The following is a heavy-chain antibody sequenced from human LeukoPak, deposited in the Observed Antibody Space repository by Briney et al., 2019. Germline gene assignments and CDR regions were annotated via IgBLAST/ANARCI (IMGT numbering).Heavy chain of an antibody. CDR3: ARLQAARLDDAFDI. D-gene: IGHD6-6*01. Sequence: GESLKISCKGSGYSFTSYWIGWVRQMPGKGLEWMGIIYPGDSDTRYSPSFQGQVTISADKSISTAYLQWSTLKASDTAMYYCARLQAARLDDAFDIWAKGQWSPSLQ. CDR1: GYSFTSYW. CDR2: IYPGDSDT. V-gene: IGHV5-51*01. J-gene: IGHJ3*02.